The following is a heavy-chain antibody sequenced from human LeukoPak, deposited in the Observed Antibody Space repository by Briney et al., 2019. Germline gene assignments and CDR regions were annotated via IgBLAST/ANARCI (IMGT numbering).Heavy chain of an antibody. Sequence: SETQSLTCTVSGGSISSYYWSWIRQPPGKGLEWIGYIYYSGSTNYNPSLKSRVTISVDTSKNQFSLKLSSVTAADTAVYYCARVDTAMVSLDYWGQGTLVTVSS. D-gene: IGHD5-18*01. CDR3: ARVDTAMVSLDY. J-gene: IGHJ4*02. V-gene: IGHV4-59*08. CDR2: IYYSGST. CDR1: GGSISSYY.